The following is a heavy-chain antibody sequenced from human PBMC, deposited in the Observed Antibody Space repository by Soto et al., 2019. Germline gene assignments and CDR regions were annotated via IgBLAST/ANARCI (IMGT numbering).Heavy chain of an antibody. J-gene: IGHJ6*03. V-gene: IGHV5-51*01. CDR2: IYPGDSGT. D-gene: IGHD6-13*01. CDR1: GYSFTTYW. CDR3: ARKRTSSNYYYMDV. Sequence: ESLKISCEGSGYSFTTYWIAWVRQMPGKGLEWMGIIYPGDSGTRYSPSFQGQVTISADKSISTAYLQWSSLKASDSAMYYCARKRTSSNYYYMDVWGEGTPVTV.